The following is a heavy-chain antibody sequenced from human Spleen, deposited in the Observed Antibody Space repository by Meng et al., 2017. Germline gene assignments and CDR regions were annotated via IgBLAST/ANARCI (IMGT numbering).Heavy chain of an antibody. CDR2: ISAYNGNT. V-gene: IGHV1-18*01. Sequence: ASVKVSCKASGYTFTSYGISWVRQAPGQGLEWMGWISAYNGNTNYAQKLQGRVTMTTDTSTSTAYMELRSLRSEDTAVYYCARDPHCSGGSCYSREASSSTNYYYYYGMDVWGQGTTVTVSS. D-gene: IGHD2-15*01. CDR3: ARDPHCSGGSCYSREASSSTNYYYYYGMDV. J-gene: IGHJ6*02. CDR1: GYTFTSYG.